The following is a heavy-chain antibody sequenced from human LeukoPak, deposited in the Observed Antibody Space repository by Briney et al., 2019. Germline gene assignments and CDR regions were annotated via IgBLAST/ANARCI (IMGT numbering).Heavy chain of an antibody. CDR3: ARDCSSTSCYYYGMDV. D-gene: IGHD2-2*01. Sequence: PSETLSLICTVSGGSISSSGYYWGWIRQPPGKGLEWIGNIYYSGDTYYNPSLESRVTISLDTSKNQFSLKLSSVTAADTAVYFCARDCSSTSCYYYGMDVWGQETTVTVSS. J-gene: IGHJ6*02. V-gene: IGHV4-39*07. CDR1: GGSISSSGYY. CDR2: IYYSGDT.